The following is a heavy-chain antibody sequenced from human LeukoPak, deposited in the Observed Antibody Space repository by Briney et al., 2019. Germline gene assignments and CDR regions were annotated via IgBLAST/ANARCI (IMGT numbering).Heavy chain of an antibody. CDR1: VFTFSSHW. V-gene: IGHV3-7*04. Sequence: GGSLRLSCAVSVFTFSSHWMSRVRQAPGKGLEWVANIQEDGSEQYYVDSLKGRFTISRDNAKNTLYLQMNSLRAEDTAVYYCARDLRGWSEPDYWGQGTLVTVSS. CDR3: ARDLRGWSEPDY. D-gene: IGHD1-14*01. J-gene: IGHJ4*02. CDR2: IQEDGSEQ.